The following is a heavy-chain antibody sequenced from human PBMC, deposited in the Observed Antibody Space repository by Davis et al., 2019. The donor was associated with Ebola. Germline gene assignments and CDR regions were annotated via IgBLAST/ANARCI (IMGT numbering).Heavy chain of an antibody. J-gene: IGHJ6*03. V-gene: IGHV3-30*03. CDR2: ISYDGSNK. CDR3: ARDRGTSSYMDV. D-gene: IGHD2-2*01. Sequence: GGSLRLSCAASGFTFSSYGMHWVRQAPGKGLEWVAVISYDGSNKYYADSVRGRFTISRDNAKNTLYLQVNSLRAEDTAVYYCARDRGTSSYMDVWGKGTTVTISS. CDR1: GFTFSSYG.